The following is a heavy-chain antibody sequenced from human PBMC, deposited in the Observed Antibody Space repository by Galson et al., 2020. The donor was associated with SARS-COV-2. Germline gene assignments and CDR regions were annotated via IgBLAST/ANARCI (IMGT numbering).Heavy chain of an antibody. CDR1: GGSISSGNYS. D-gene: IGHD6-13*01. Sequence: SETLSLTCTVSGGSISSGNYSWSWIRQPAGKGLEWIGRIYKSGNTNYNPSLWSQVTISVDTSKNQFSLKLSSVTAADTAVYYCARGDHFSSWYTRRNWFDPWGQGTLVTVSS. J-gene: IGHJ5*02. CDR3: ARGDHFSSWYTRRNWFDP. CDR2: IYKSGNT. V-gene: IGHV4-61*02.